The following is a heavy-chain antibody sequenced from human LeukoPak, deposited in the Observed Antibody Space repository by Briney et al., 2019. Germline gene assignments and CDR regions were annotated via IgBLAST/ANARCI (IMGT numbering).Heavy chain of an antibody. J-gene: IGHJ3*02. CDR3: ATRWGMVQGDDRSRDAFDI. CDR1: GYTLTGLS. CDR2: FDPEDGET. Sequence: GASVKVPCKVSGYTLTGLSMHWVRQAPGKGLEWMGGFDPEDGETIYAQKFQGRVTMTEDTSTDTAYMELSSLRSEDTAVYYCATRWGMVQGDDRSRDAFDIWGQGTMVTVSS. V-gene: IGHV1-24*01. D-gene: IGHD3-10*01.